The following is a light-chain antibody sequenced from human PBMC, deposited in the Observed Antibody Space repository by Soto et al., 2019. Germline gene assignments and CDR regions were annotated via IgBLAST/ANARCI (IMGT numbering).Light chain of an antibody. CDR3: QQRRSSLT. J-gene: IGKJ4*01. V-gene: IGKV3-15*01. Sequence: EIVMTQSPATLSVSPGGRATLSCRASQSISDTLAWYQQKPGQAPRLLIYGASARATGFPARFSGSGSGTDFTLTISSLQSEDSATYYCQQRRSSLTFGGGTKVDIK. CDR1: QSISDT. CDR2: GAS.